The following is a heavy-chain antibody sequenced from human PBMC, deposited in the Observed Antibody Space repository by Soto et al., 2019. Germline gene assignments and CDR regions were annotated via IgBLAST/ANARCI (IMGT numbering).Heavy chain of an antibody. D-gene: IGHD6-25*01. V-gene: IGHV3-30*03. CDR1: GFTFSSYA. CDR3: ARGRLPSYYDIDV. Sequence: PGGSLRLSCAASGFTFSSYAMHWVRQAPGKGLGWVTLISYDGSQKYYADSVKGRFTISRDNSKSTLYLQVNSLRAEDTAVYYCARGRLPSYYDIDVWGQGTTVTVSS. J-gene: IGHJ6*02. CDR2: ISYDGSQK.